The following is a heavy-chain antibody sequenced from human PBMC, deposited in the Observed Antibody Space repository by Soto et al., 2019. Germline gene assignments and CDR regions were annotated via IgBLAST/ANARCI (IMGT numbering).Heavy chain of an antibody. CDR3: AMVDNYVTPTPPDV. Sequence: QVQLVQSGDEVKKPGASVKVSCKASGYIFVNYGIAWVRQAPGQGLEWMGWISPYNGNTHYATKVQGRLTMTTDTSTGTAYMDLGSLTSDDTAGYYCAMVDNYVTPTPPDVWGQGTTVTVSS. V-gene: IGHV1-18*01. CDR1: GYIFVNYG. CDR2: ISPYNGNT. J-gene: IGHJ6*02. D-gene: IGHD3-16*01.